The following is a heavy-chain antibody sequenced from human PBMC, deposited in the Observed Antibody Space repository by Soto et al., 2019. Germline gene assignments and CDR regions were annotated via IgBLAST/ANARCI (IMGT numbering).Heavy chain of an antibody. D-gene: IGHD6-6*01. CDR3: ARALTYSSSYYYYYYMDV. Sequence: PSETLSLTCTVSGGSISSYYWSWIRQPPGKGLEWIGYIYYSGSTNYNPSLKSRVTISVDTSKNQFSLKLSSVTAADTAVYYCARALTYSSSYYYYYYMDVWGKGTTVTVSS. V-gene: IGHV4-59*01. J-gene: IGHJ6*03. CDR2: IYYSGST. CDR1: GGSISSYY.